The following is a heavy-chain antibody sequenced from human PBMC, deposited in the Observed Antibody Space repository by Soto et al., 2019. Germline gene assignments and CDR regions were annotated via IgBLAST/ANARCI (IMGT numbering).Heavy chain of an antibody. CDR2: ISWNSGSI. CDR1: GFTFDDYA. V-gene: IGHV3-9*01. D-gene: IGHD3-22*01. CDR3: AKDWTLATYYYDSSAFDI. Sequence: PGGSLRLSCAASGFTFDDYAMHWVRQAPGKGLEWVSGISWNSGSIGYADSVKGRFTISRDNAKNSLYLQMNSLRAEDTALYYCAKDWTLATYYYDSSAFDIWGQGTMVTVS. J-gene: IGHJ3*02.